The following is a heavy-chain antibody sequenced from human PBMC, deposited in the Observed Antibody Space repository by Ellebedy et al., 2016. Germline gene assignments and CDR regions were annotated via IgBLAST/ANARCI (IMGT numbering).Heavy chain of an antibody. Sequence: GESLKISXAASGFTFSSYDMHWVRQATGKGLEWVSAIGTAGDTYYPGSVKGRFTISRENAKNSLYLQMNSLRAGDTAVYYCARVGGGSYYGAFDIWGQGTMVTVSS. CDR2: IGTAGDT. V-gene: IGHV3-13*01. CDR1: GFTFSSYD. CDR3: ARVGGGSYYGAFDI. J-gene: IGHJ3*02. D-gene: IGHD1-26*01.